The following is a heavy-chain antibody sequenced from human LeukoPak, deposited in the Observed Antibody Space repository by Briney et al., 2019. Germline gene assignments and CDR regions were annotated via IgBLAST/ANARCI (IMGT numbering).Heavy chain of an antibody. D-gene: IGHD6-13*01. CDR3: ARIAAAGTVHWFDP. V-gene: IGHV1-2*02. CDR1: GYTFTGYY. CDR2: LDPNSGGT. Sequence: GASVKVSCKASGYTFTGYYMHWVRQAPGQGLEWMGGLDPNSGGTNYAQKFQGRVTMTRDTSISTAYMELSRLRSDDTAVYYCARIAAAGTVHWFDPWGQGTLVTVSS. J-gene: IGHJ5*02.